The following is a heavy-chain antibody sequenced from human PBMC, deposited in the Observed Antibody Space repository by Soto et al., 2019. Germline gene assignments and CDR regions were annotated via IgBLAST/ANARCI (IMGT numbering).Heavy chain of an antibody. CDR2: IYNSGST. CDR1: GGSISSGGYY. Sequence: PSETLSLTCTVSGGSISSGGYYWSWIRQHPGKNLEWIGNIYNSGSTYYNTSLKSRVTISVDTSKNKFTLKMSTVTAADTAEYNFARVLDQVWSGYYHFDYWGQGTLVTVSS. D-gene: IGHD3-3*01. CDR3: ARVLDQVWSGYYHFDY. V-gene: IGHV4-31*03. J-gene: IGHJ4*02.